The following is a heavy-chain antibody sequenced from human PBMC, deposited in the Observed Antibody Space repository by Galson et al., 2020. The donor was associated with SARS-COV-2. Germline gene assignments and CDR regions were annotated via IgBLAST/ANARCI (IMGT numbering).Heavy chain of an antibody. J-gene: IGHJ4*02. Sequence: SETLSLTCDVSGFSISSGYYWGWIRQPPGKGLEWIVNSYYRQSSYHNPSLKSRAAVSMDASRNQFSLKFTSVTAPDPAVYYCTRQRQPVLYTGEDWGQGALVTVSS. V-gene: IGHV4-38-2*01. D-gene: IGHD4-17*01. CDR1: GFSISSGYY. CDR2: SYYRQSS. CDR3: TRQRQPVLYTGED.